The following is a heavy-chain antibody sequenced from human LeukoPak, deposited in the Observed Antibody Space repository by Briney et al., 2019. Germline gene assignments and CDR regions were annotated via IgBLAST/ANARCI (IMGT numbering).Heavy chain of an antibody. CDR3: AIAEGGYDGDF. Sequence: ASVKVSCKASGYTFTTYGIGLVRQAPGQGLEWMGWISAYNGNTNYAQKLQGRVTMTTDTSTSTAYMELRSLRSDDTAVYYCAIAEGGYDGDFWGQGTLVTVSS. D-gene: IGHD5-12*01. CDR2: ISAYNGNT. V-gene: IGHV1-18*01. CDR1: GYTFTTYG. J-gene: IGHJ4*02.